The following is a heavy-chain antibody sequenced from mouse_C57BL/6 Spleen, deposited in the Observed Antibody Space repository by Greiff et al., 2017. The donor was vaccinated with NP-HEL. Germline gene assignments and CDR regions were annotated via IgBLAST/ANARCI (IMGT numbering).Heavy chain of an antibody. V-gene: IGHV5-16*01. CDR2: INYDGSST. D-gene: IGHD1-1*01. Sequence: EVQLVESEGGLVQPGSSMKLSCTASGFTFSDYYMAWVRQVPEKGLEWVANINYDGSSTYYLDSLKSRFIISRDNAKNILYLQMSSLKSEDTATYYCARGITGYFDVWGTGTTVTVSS. CDR1: GFTFSDYY. J-gene: IGHJ1*03. CDR3: ARGITGYFDV.